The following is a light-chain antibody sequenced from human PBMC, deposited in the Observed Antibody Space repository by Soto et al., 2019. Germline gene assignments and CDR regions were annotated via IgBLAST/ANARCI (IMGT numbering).Light chain of an antibody. CDR2: GAS. J-gene: IGKJ1*01. CDR1: QTVSRN. V-gene: IGKV3-20*01. Sequence: EIVMTQSPATLSVSPGERATLSCRASQTVSRNLAWYQQRPGQAPRLLIYGASIRATGIPDRFSGSGSGTDFTLTISRLDPEDFAVYFCQQHGSSPWTFGQGTKVDIK. CDR3: QQHGSSPWT.